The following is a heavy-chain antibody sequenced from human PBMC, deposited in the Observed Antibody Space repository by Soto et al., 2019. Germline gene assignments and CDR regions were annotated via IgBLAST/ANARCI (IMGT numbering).Heavy chain of an antibody. D-gene: IGHD5-12*01. CDR2: IYYSGST. V-gene: IGHV4-59*01. J-gene: IGHJ4*02. CDR3: ARGGGYSGYDRLDY. Sequence: QVQLQESGPGLVKPSETLSLTCTVSGGSISSYYWSWIRQPPGKGLEWIGYIYYSGSTNYNPSLKSRVTISVDTSKNQFSLKLSSVTAADTAVYYCARGGGYSGYDRLDYWGQGTLVTVSS. CDR1: GGSISSYY.